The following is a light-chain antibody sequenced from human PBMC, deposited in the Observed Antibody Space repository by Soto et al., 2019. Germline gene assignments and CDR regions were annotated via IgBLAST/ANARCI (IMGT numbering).Light chain of an antibody. CDR3: SSYTSSSTFYV. J-gene: IGLJ1*01. CDR1: SSDVGGYNY. V-gene: IGLV2-14*01. Sequence: QSALTQPGSVSGSPGQSITISCTGTSSDVGGYNYVSWYQQRPGKAPKLMIYDVSNRPSGVSNRFSGSKSGNTASLTISGLQAEDEADYYCSSYTSSSTFYVFGTGTKVTVL. CDR2: DVS.